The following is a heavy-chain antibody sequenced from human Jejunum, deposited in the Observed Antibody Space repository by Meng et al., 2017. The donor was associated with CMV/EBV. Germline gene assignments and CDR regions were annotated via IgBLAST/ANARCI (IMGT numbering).Heavy chain of an antibody. V-gene: IGHV3-53*01. CDR3: AREQMGAWSGYFDY. CDR1: GLRVSGNY. J-gene: IGHJ4*02. CDR2: LYTGGSA. Sequence: GLRVSGNYMMWVRQVAGEGLQWVSTLYTGGSAHYAPSVEGRFTISKDNSKNMVYLQMNSLRAEDTAVYYCAREQMGAWSGYFDYWGQGILVTVSS. D-gene: IGHD3-3*01.